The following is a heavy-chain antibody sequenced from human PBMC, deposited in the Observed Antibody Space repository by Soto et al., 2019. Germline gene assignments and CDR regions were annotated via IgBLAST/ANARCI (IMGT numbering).Heavy chain of an antibody. D-gene: IGHD3-16*01. CDR3: ARSRIMITFGDSYYFDY. CDR1: GFTFSSYG. V-gene: IGHV3-33*01. CDR2: IWYDGSNK. Sequence: RLSCAASGFTFSSYGMHWVRQAPGKGLEWVAVIWYDGSNKYYADSVKGRFTISRDNSKNTLYLQMNSLRAEDTAVYYCARSRIMITFGDSYYFDYWGQGTLVTVSS. J-gene: IGHJ4*02.